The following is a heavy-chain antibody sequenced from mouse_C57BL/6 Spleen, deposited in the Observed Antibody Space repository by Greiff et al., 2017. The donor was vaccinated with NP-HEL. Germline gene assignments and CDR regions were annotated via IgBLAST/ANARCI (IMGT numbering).Heavy chain of an antibody. CDR3: ARGPYNSRFHWVYFED. J-gene: IGHJ2*01. Sequence: QVTLQESGPGILQSSQTLSLTCSSSGFSLSTSGMGVSWIRQPSGKGLEWLAHLYWDDDKRYNPFLKNPRTISMDTSNSQVFLKITNVDTSDTATYYCARGPYNSRFHWVYFEDWGQGTTLTISS. CDR1: GFSLSTSGMG. CDR2: LYWDDDK. V-gene: IGHV8-12*01. D-gene: IGHD2-14*01.